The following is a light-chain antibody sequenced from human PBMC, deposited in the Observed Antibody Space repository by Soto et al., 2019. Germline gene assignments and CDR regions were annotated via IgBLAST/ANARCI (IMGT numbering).Light chain of an antibody. J-gene: IGKJ4*01. CDR2: GAS. CDR1: QSVSSN. Sequence: EIVVTLSPATLSVSPGERATLSCRASQSVSSNLAWYQHKPGQAPRLLIYGASTRATGIPARLSGSGSGTEFTLTINSLQSEDFAVYYCQHFNNWPLTFGGGTKVDIK. CDR3: QHFNNWPLT. V-gene: IGKV3-15*01.